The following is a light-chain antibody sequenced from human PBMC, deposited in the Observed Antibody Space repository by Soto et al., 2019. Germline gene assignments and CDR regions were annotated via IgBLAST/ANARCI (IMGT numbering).Light chain of an antibody. J-gene: IGKJ5*01. V-gene: IGKV3-15*01. CDR1: QSVSSN. CDR2: GAS. CDR3: QQYNNWIT. Sequence: EIVMTQSPATLSESPGERATLSCRASQSVSSNLAWYQRKPGQAPRLLIYGASTRATGIPARFSGSGSGTEFTLTISSLQSEDFAVYYCQQYNNWITFGQGTRLEIK.